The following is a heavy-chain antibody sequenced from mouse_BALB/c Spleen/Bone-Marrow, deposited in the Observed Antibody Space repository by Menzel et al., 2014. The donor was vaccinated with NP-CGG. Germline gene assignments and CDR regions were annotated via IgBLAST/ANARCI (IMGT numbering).Heavy chain of an antibody. CDR2: ITSGGNYT. D-gene: IGHD2-3*01. V-gene: IGHV5-9-3*01. CDR1: GFTFSSYA. J-gene: IGHJ4*01. CDR3: ARRQIYDGYYYAMDY. Sequence: EVKLMESGGGLVKPGGSLKLSCAASGFTFSSYAMSWVRQTPEKRLEWVATITSGGNYTYYPDSVKGRITTSRDNAKNTLYLQMSSLRSEDTAMYYCARRQIYDGYYYAMDYWGQGTSVTVSS.